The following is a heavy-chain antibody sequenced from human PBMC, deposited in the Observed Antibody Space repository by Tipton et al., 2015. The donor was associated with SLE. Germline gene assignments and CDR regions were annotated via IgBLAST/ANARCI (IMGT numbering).Heavy chain of an antibody. V-gene: IGHV3-48*01. J-gene: IGHJ4*02. CDR1: GFTFSSYS. CDR3: ARGSIIAVAGTGDY. D-gene: IGHD6-19*01. Sequence: GSLRLSCAASGFTFSSYSMNWVRRAPGKGLEWVSYISSSSSTIYYADSVKGRFTISRDNAKNSLYLQMNSLRAEDTAVYYCARGSIIAVAGTGDYWGQGTLVTVSS. CDR2: ISSSSSTI.